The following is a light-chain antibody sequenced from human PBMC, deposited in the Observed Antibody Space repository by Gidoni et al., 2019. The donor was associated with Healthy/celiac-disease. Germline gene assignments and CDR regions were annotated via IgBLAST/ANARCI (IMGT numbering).Light chain of an antibody. CDR3: QQRSNWLALT. J-gene: IGKJ4*01. CDR1: QSVSSY. Sequence: EIVLTQSPATLSLSPGERATLSCRPSQSVSSYLAWYQQKPGQAPRLLIYDASNRATGIPARFSGSGSGTDFTLTISSLEPEDFAVYYCQQRSNWLALTFGGGTKVEIK. V-gene: IGKV3-11*01. CDR2: DAS.